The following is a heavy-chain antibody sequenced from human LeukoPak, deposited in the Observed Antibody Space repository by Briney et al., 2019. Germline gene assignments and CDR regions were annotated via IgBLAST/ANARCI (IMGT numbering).Heavy chain of an antibody. V-gene: IGHV1-24*01. Sequence: ASVKVSCKVSGYTLTELSMHWVRQAPGKGLEWMGGFDPEDGETISAQKFQGRVTMTEDTSTDTAYMELSSLRSEDTAVYYCATVSLTFGGVIVHYFDYWGQGTLVTVSS. CDR2: FDPEDGET. CDR1: GYTLTELS. CDR3: ATVSLTFGGVIVHYFDY. J-gene: IGHJ4*02. D-gene: IGHD3-16*02.